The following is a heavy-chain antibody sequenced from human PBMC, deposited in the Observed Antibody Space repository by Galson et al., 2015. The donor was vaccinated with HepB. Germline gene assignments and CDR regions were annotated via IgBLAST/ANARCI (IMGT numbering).Heavy chain of an antibody. D-gene: IGHD3-10*01. Sequence: SLRLSCAASGFTFSSYGMNWVRQAPGKGLEWVAVIWYDGSNKYYVDSVRGRFTVSSDNAKNTLYLQMNSLRAEDTAVYYCARGFSMVRGSDYYMDVWGKGTTVTVSS. CDR2: IWYDGSNK. J-gene: IGHJ6*03. V-gene: IGHV3-33*08. CDR3: ARGFSMVRGSDYYMDV. CDR1: GFTFSSYG.